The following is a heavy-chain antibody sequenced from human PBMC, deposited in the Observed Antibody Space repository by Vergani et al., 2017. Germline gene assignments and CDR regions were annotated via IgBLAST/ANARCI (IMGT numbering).Heavy chain of an antibody. CDR3: ATGGYCSGGRCYRHFEF. Sequence: EVQLLESGGGLVQPGGSLRLSCAASGFTFYNYAMTRVRQAPGKGLEWVAGISGSVGNTYYADSVKGRFTISRDNSKATVSLQMNSLRAEDTAVYYCATGGYCSGGRCYRHFEFWGQGTLVTVSS. D-gene: IGHD2-15*01. V-gene: IGHV3-23*01. CDR2: ISGSVGNT. J-gene: IGHJ4*02. CDR1: GFTFYNYA.